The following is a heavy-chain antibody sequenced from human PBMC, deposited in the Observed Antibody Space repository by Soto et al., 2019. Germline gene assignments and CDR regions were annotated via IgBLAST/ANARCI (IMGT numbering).Heavy chain of an antibody. CDR1: GYSFATSG. CDR2: ISAYNGNT. J-gene: IGHJ4*02. D-gene: IGHD3-22*01. Sequence: QVKVVQSGTEGKKPGASMKVSCKASGYSFATSGISWVRQAPGQVLEWMGWISAYNGNTNYDQNLQDRIIMTTDTSKSTAYLKLRSLRSDDTAVYYCAREGKYYDSSGYADWGQGTLVTV. V-gene: IGHV1-18*01. CDR3: AREGKYYDSSGYAD.